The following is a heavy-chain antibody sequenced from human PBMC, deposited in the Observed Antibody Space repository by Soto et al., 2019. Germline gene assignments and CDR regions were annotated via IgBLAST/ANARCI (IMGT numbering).Heavy chain of an antibody. D-gene: IGHD1-1*01. V-gene: IGHV1-18*04. CDR2: ISTYNENL. J-gene: IGHJ4*02. CDR1: GSTFTSNW. CDR3: ADVGGYNTRDYSFDL. Sequence: QVHLVQSGPEMKKPGASVMVSCKVSGSTFTSNWIGCVRQAPGQGLEWMGWISTYNENLDTAPKPQGRLTMTTDTATTTSYMELTKLKFDDTALYHCADVGGYNTRDYSFDLWGQGTPVTVSS.